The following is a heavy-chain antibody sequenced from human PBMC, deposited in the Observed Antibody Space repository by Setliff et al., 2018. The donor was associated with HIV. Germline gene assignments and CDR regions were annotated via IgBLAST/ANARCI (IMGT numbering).Heavy chain of an antibody. CDR2: ISAYNGKT. CDR3: ARVPYRSAWFSGGHDAFDI. V-gene: IGHV1-18*01. D-gene: IGHD6-19*01. CDR1: GYSFTTYA. J-gene: IGHJ3*02. Sequence: GASVKVSCKASGYSFTTYAIGWVRQAPGQGLEWMGWISAYNGKTLYAQKFQGRVTMTTDTSTNTAYMDLRSLRSDDTAVYYCARVPYRSAWFSGGHDAFDIWGQGTMVTVS.